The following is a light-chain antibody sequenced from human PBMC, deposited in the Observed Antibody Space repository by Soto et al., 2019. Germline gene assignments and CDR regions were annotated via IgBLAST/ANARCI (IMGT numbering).Light chain of an antibody. Sequence: EIVFTESPGTVSLSPWERSTVSVSSSQSVSNNYLAWYQQKPGQAPRLLIYDASNRATGIPARFSGSGSGTDFTLTISSLEPEDFAVYYCQQRSNWPPITFGQGTRLEIK. CDR1: QSVSNNY. CDR3: QQRSNWPPIT. J-gene: IGKJ5*01. V-gene: IGKV3-11*01. CDR2: DAS.